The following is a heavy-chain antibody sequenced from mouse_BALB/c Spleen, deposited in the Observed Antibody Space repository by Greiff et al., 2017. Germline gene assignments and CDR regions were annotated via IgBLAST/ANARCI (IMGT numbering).Heavy chain of an antibody. V-gene: IGHV3-6*02. CDR1: GYSITSGYY. CDR2: ISYDGSN. Sequence: EVQLQQSGPGLVKPSQSLSLTCSVTGYSITSGYYWNWIRQFPGNKLEWMGYISYDGSNNYNPSLKNRISITRDTSKNQFFLKLNSVTTEDTATYYCARGAYGYDGFAWFAYWGQGTLGTVSA. CDR3: ARGAYGYDGFAWFAY. J-gene: IGHJ3*01. D-gene: IGHD2-2*01.